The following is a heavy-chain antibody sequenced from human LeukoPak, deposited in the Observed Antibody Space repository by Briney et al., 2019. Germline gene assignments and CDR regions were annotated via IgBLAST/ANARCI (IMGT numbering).Heavy chain of an antibody. V-gene: IGHV3-23*01. CDR2: ISGSGGST. CDR3: AKDLADSSSWYSYYYMDV. J-gene: IGHJ6*03. Sequence: PGGSLRLSCAASGFTFSSYAMSWVRQAPGKGLEWVSTISGSGGSTFYADSVKGRFTISRDNSKNTLSLQMNSLRAEDTAVYYCAKDLADSSSWYSYYYMDVWGKGTTVTISS. D-gene: IGHD6-13*01. CDR1: GFTFSSYA.